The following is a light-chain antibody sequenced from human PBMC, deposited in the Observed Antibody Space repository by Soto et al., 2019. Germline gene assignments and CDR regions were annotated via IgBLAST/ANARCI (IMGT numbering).Light chain of an antibody. J-gene: IGKJ1*01. CDR3: QQYNNWPPWT. CDR1: QSVSSN. V-gene: IGKV3-15*01. CDR2: GAS. Sequence: EIVMTQSPATLSVSPGERATLSCRASQSVSSNLAWYQQKPCQAPRLVIYGASTRTTGIPARFSGSGSGTEFTLTISSLQSEDFAVYYCQQYNNWPPWTFGQGTKVEIK.